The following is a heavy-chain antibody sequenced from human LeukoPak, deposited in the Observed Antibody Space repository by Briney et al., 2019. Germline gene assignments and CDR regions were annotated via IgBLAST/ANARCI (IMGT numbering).Heavy chain of an antibody. Sequence: ASVKVSCEASGYTFTSYGTSWVRQAPGQGLEWMGWISGYNGNTNYAQKLQGRVTMTTDTSTSTAYMELRSLRSDDTAVYYCARGPFAGLFDYWGQGTLVTVSS. V-gene: IGHV1-18*04. CDR2: ISGYNGNT. CDR3: ARGPFAGLFDY. CDR1: GYTFTSYG. D-gene: IGHD3-9*01. J-gene: IGHJ4*02.